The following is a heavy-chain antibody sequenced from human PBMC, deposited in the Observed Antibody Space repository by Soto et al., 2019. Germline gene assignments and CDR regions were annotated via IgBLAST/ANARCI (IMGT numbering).Heavy chain of an antibody. CDR2: IYYSGST. V-gene: IGHV4-30-4*01. Sequence: SETLSLTCTVSGGSISSGDYYWSWIRQPPGKGLEWIGYIYYSGSTYYNPSLKSRVTIPVDTSKNQFSLKLSSVTAADTAVYYCARGGYYDSSGYSNWFDPWGQGTLVTVSS. J-gene: IGHJ5*02. D-gene: IGHD3-22*01. CDR3: ARGGYYDSSGYSNWFDP. CDR1: GGSISSGDYY.